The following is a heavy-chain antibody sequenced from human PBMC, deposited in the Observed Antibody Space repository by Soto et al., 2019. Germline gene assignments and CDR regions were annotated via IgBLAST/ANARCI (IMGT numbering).Heavy chain of an antibody. CDR2: ISGSGGTT. Sequence: TGGSLRLSCVASGFTFENYAMSWVRQAPGKGLEWVSAISGSGGTTYYSDSVEGRFTISRDNSKNTLYLQMNSLSAEDTAVYYCAKDASYYYYYGMDVWGQGTTVTVSS. V-gene: IGHV3-23*01. CDR3: AKDASYYYYYGMDV. J-gene: IGHJ6*02. CDR1: GFTFENYA.